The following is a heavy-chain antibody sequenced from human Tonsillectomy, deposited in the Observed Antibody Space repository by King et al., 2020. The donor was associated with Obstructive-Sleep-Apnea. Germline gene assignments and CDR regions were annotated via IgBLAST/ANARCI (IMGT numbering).Heavy chain of an antibody. Sequence: QLVQSGAEVKKPGESLKISCKGSGYNFTNYWIGWVRQKPGKGLEWMGMIYPDDSDTKYSPSFQSQVTISADKSISAAFLQWGSFNALDTARYYRARSSGTYPVLWSDPWGQGTLVTVSS. J-gene: IGHJ5*02. D-gene: IGHD1-26*01. V-gene: IGHV5-51*01. CDR1: GYNFTNYW. CDR2: IYPDDSDT. CDR3: ARSSGTYPVLWSDP.